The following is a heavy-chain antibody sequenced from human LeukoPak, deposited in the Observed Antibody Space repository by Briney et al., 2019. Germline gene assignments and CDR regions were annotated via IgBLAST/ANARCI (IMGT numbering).Heavy chain of an antibody. Sequence: EASVKVSCKASGYTFTTYEIHWVRQATGQGLEWMGWMNPNSGNTGYAQKFHGRVIITRNPSINTAYMELSSLRSDDTAVCYCARGASRSFDYWGQGTLVTVSS. CDR2: MNPNSGNT. CDR1: GYTFTTYE. V-gene: IGHV1-8*01. J-gene: IGHJ4*02. CDR3: ARGASRSFDY.